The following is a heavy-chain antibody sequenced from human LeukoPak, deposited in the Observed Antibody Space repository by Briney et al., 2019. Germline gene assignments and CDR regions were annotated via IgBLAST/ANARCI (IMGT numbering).Heavy chain of an antibody. CDR3: ARDRLVGATTGVHGFDY. J-gene: IGHJ4*02. CDR2: ISAYNGNT. Sequence: ASVKVSCKASGYTFTSYGISWVRQAPGQGLEWMGWISAYNGNTNYAQKLQGRVTMTTDTSTSTAYIELRSLRSDDTAVYYCARDRLVGATTGVHGFDYWGQGTLVTVSS. V-gene: IGHV1-18*01. D-gene: IGHD1-26*01. CDR1: GYTFTSYG.